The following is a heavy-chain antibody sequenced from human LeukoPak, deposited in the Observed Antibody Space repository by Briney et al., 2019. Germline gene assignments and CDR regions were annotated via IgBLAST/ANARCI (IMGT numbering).Heavy chain of an antibody. CDR1: GFTFSSYA. D-gene: IGHD3-22*01. J-gene: IGHJ4*02. CDR3: ARTKGYYYDSSGYY. Sequence: GGSLRLSCAASGFTFSSYAMSWVRQAPGKGLEWVSAISGSGGGTNYADSVKGRFTISRDNSKNTLYLQMNSLRAEDTAVYYCARTKGYYYDSSGYYWGQGTLVTVSS. V-gene: IGHV3-23*01. CDR2: ISGSGGGT.